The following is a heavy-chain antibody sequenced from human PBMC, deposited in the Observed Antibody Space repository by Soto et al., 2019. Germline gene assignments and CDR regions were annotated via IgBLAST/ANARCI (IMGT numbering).Heavy chain of an antibody. Sequence: ASVKVSCKASGGTFSSYAISWVRQAPGQGLEWMGGIIPIFGTANYAQKFQGRVTITADESTSTAYMELSSLRSEETAVYYCARGVVVVPAAYTYYYGMDGWGQGSTVSVSS. J-gene: IGHJ6*02. CDR1: GGTFSSYA. D-gene: IGHD2-2*01. V-gene: IGHV1-69*13. CDR2: IIPIFGTA. CDR3: ARGVVVVPAAYTYYYGMDG.